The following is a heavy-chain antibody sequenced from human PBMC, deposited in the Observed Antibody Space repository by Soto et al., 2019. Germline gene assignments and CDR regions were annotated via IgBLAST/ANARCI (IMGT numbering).Heavy chain of an antibody. CDR1: GFTFSSYG. J-gene: IGHJ6*02. Sequence: QVQLVESGGGVVQPGRSLRLSCAASGFTFSSYGMHWVRQAPGKGLEWVAVIWYDGSNKYYADSVKGRFTISRDNFKNTLYLQMNSLRAEDTAVYYCARDFGTVTTRYYYSMDVWGQGTTVTVAS. D-gene: IGHD4-4*01. CDR3: ARDFGTVTTRYYYSMDV. V-gene: IGHV3-33*01. CDR2: IWYDGSNK.